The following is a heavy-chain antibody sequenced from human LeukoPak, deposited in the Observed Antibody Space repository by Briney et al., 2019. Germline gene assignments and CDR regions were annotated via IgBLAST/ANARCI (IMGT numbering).Heavy chain of an antibody. Sequence: ASVKVSCKASGYTFTSYGISWVRQAPGQGLEWMGWISAYNGNTNCAQKLQGRVTMTTDTSTSTAYMELRSLRSDDTAVYYCARELLGYCSSTSCFRSYFDYWGQGTLVTVSS. V-gene: IGHV1-18*01. CDR1: GYTFTSYG. CDR2: ISAYNGNT. CDR3: ARELLGYCSSTSCFRSYFDY. D-gene: IGHD2-2*01. J-gene: IGHJ4*02.